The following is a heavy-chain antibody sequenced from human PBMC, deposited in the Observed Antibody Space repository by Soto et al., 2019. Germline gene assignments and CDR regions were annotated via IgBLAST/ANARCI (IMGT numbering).Heavy chain of an antibody. V-gene: IGHV4-31*03. CDR3: ARLRIATNNYKWFDP. CDR2: IYVTGAV. D-gene: IGHD2-21*01. CDR1: GAALNSGNYY. Sequence: SETLSLTCSVSGAALNSGNYYWSWIRQVPGKGLEWIGHIYVTGAVDYNQSLRDRITISQDTSERQFSLNLRLVTAADTAVYYCARLRIATNNYKWFDPWGQGNLVTVSS. J-gene: IGHJ5*02.